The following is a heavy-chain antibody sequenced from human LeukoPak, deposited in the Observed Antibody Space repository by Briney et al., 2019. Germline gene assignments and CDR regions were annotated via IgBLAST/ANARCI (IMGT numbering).Heavy chain of an antibody. V-gene: IGHV3-30*02. J-gene: IGHJ4*02. CDR1: GFTFSSYG. CDR3: AKELETVTTWTSDY. CDR2: IRYDGSNK. D-gene: IGHD4-11*01. Sequence: GGSLRLSCAASGFTFSSYGMHWVRQAPGKGLEWVAFIRYDGSNKYYADSVKGRFTISRDNSKNTLYLQMNSLRAEDTAVYYCAKELETVTTWTSDYWGQGTLVTVSS.